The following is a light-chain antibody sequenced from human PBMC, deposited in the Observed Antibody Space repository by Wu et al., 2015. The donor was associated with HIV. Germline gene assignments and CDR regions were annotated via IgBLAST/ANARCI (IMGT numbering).Light chain of an antibody. CDR3: QQYDNYLVT. CDR1: QSISSW. V-gene: IGKV1-5*03. CDR2: KTS. J-gene: IGKJ4*01. Sequence: DIQMTQSPSTLSASVGDRVTITCRASQSISSWLAWYQQKPGKAPKLLIYKTSSLESGVPSRFSGSGSGTEFTLTISSLQPDDFVTYYCQQYDNYLVTFGGGTKVEIK.